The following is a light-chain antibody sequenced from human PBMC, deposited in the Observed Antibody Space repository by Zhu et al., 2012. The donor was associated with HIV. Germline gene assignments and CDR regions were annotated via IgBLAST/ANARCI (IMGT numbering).Light chain of an antibody. V-gene: IGKV1-39*01. CDR1: QSISSY. CDR2: AAS. J-gene: IGKJ3*01. Sequence: DIQMTQSPSSLSASVGDRVTITCRASQSISSYLNWYQQKRGKAPKLLISAASTLQSGVPSRFSGSGSGTDFTLTISSLQPEDFATYYCQQSYSKPFTFGPGTKVDIK. CDR3: QQSYSKPFT.